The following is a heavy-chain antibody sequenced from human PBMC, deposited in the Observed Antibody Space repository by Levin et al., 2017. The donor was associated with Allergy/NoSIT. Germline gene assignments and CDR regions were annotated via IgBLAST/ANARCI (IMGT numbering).Heavy chain of an antibody. CDR1: GFTFSSYG. J-gene: IGHJ3*02. Sequence: PGGSLRLSCAASGFTFSSYGMHWVRQAPGKGLEWVAVISYDGSNKYYADSVKGRFTISRDNSKNTLYLQMNSLRAEDTAVYYCAKDGGYFDWLFMFDIWGQGTMVTVSS. D-gene: IGHD3-9*01. V-gene: IGHV3-30*18. CDR2: ISYDGSNK. CDR3: AKDGGYFDWLFMFDI.